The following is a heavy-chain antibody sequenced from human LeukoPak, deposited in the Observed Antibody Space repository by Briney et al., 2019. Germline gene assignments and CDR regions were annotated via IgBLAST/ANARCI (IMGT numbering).Heavy chain of an antibody. D-gene: IGHD6-19*01. J-gene: IGHJ3*02. CDR1: GGSIANYF. Sequence: SETLSLTCTVSGGSIANYFWSWIRQSPGKGLEWIGYVYSDGSTKYKSSLKSRVTMSVDTSKNQFSLKLSSVTAADTAVYYCARASDSSGSYSGGHIWGQGTMVTVSS. V-gene: IGHV4-59*01. CDR2: VYSDGST. CDR3: ARASDSSGSYSGGHI.